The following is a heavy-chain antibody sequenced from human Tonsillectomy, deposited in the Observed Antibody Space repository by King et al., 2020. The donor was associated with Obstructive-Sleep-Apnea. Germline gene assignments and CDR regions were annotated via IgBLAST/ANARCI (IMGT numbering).Heavy chain of an antibody. J-gene: IGHJ4*02. CDR2: IYYSGST. Sequence: VQLQESGPGLVKPSQTLSLTCTVSGGSISSGGYYWSWIRQHPGKGLEWIGYIYYSGSTYYNPSLQSRVTISVDTSKNQFSLKLSSVTAADTAVYFCARLNYDILTGYYLFDYWGQGTLVTVSS. V-gene: IGHV4-31*03. CDR3: ARLNYDILTGYYLFDY. D-gene: IGHD3-9*01. CDR1: GGSISSGGYY.